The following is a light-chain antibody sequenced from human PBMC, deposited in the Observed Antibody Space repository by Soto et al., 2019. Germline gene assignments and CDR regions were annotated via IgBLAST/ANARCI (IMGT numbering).Light chain of an antibody. CDR2: AAS. J-gene: IGKJ2*01. V-gene: IGKV1-39*01. CDR3: QQSYSTPYT. CDR1: QSISSY. Sequence: DIQMTQSPSSLSASLGDRVTITCRASQSISSYLNWYQQKPGKAPKLLIYAASSLQSGVPSRFSGSGSGTYFTLTISSLQHEDFATYYCQQSYSTPYTFGQGTKLEIK.